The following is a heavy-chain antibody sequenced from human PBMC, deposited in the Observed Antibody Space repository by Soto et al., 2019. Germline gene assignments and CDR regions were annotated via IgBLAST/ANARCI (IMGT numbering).Heavy chain of an antibody. CDR3: AKDGGGDCSGGSCYGSYYYYYYYMDV. D-gene: IGHD2-15*01. Sequence: GGSLRLSCAASGFTFSSYGMHWVRQAPGKGLEWVAVISYDGSNKYYADSVKGRFTISRDNSKNTLYLQMNSLRAEDTAVYYCAKDGGGDCSGGSCYGSYYYYYYYMDVWGKGTTVTVSS. CDR2: ISYDGSNK. V-gene: IGHV3-30*18. CDR1: GFTFSSYG. J-gene: IGHJ6*03.